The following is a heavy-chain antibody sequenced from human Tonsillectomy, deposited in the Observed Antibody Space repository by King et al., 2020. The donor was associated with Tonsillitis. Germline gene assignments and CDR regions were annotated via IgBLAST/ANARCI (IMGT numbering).Heavy chain of an antibody. D-gene: IGHD4-17*01. V-gene: IGHV3-23*04. Sequence: VQLVESGGGLVQPGGSLRLSCEVSGFTFSNYAMSWVRQAPGKGLEWVSVISGSGGTTNYADSVKGRFTISRDSSKNTLYLQMNSLRDEDTAVYYCAKVWPYGDYVYDYYGMDVWGQGTTVTVSS. CDR2: ISGSGGTT. CDR1: GFTFSNYA. J-gene: IGHJ6*02. CDR3: AKVWPYGDYVYDYYGMDV.